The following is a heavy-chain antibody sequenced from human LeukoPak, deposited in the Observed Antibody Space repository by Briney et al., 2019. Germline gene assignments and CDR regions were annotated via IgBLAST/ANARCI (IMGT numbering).Heavy chain of an antibody. Sequence: PSETLSLTCAVSGYSISGGYYWGWIRPPPGKGLEWIGSIYHSGSTYYNPSLKSRVTISVDTSKNQFSPKLSSVTAADTAVYYCASIPYCSSTSCYTEYYFDYWGQGTLVTVSS. D-gene: IGHD2-2*02. CDR2: IYHSGST. V-gene: IGHV4-38-2*01. J-gene: IGHJ4*02. CDR1: GYSISGGYY. CDR3: ASIPYCSSTSCYTEYYFDY.